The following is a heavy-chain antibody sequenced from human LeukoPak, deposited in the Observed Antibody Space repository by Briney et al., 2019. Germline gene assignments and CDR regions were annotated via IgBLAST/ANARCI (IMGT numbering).Heavy chain of an antibody. CDR2: IKSKTDGGTT. Sequence: GGSLRLSCAVSGFTFSNAWMNWVRQAPGKGLEWVGRIKSKTDGGTTDYAAPVKGRFTISRDDSKNTLYLQMNGLKTEDTAVYYCTTARGSDLQYFQHWGQGTLVTVSS. V-gene: IGHV3-15*07. CDR3: TTARGSDLQYFQH. D-gene: IGHD1-26*01. J-gene: IGHJ1*01. CDR1: GFTFSNAW.